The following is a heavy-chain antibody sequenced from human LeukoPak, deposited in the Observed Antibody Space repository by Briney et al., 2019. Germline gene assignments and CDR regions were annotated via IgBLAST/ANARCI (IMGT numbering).Heavy chain of an antibody. Sequence: PGGSLRLSCAASGFTFSSYWMSWFRQAPGKGLEWVANIKQDESEKNYVDSVKGRFTISRDNVKNSLYLQMNSLRAEDTAVYSCARVNDYDSGSLYRPIDYWGQGTLVTVSS. CDR3: ARVNDYDSGSLYRPIDY. D-gene: IGHD3-10*01. CDR2: IKQDESEK. V-gene: IGHV3-7*01. CDR1: GFTFSSYW. J-gene: IGHJ4*02.